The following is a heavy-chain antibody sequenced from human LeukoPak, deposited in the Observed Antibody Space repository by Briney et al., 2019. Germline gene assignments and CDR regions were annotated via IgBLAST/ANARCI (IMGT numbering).Heavy chain of an antibody. Sequence: PSETLSLTCTVSGGSISSYYWSWIRQPPGKGLEWIGYIYYSGSTNYNPSLKSRVTISVDTSKNQFSLKLSSVTAADTAVYYCARDLCSGGSCQTRGAFDIWGQGTMVTVSS. D-gene: IGHD2-15*01. J-gene: IGHJ3*02. CDR1: GGSISSYY. V-gene: IGHV4-59*01. CDR2: IYYSGST. CDR3: ARDLCSGGSCQTRGAFDI.